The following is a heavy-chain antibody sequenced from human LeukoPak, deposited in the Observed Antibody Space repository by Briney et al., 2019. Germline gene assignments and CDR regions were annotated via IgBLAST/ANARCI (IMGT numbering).Heavy chain of an antibody. CDR1: GFNFSTYA. CDR2: ISESGRTT. CDR3: AKYYWGYHLDS. V-gene: IGHV3-23*01. Sequence: GGSLRLSCAASGFNFSTYAMTWVRQAPGKGLEWLSGISESGRTTNYADSVKGRFTISRDNSKKTVYLQMNSLRADDSAVYFCAKYYWGYHLDSWGQGTLVTVSS. D-gene: IGHD3-10*01. J-gene: IGHJ4*02.